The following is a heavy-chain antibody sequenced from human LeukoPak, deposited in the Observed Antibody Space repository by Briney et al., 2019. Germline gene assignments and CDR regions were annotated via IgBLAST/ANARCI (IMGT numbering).Heavy chain of an antibody. CDR1: GYTFTGYY. CDR3: ARVSSGSYSDFDY. D-gene: IGHD1-26*01. CDR2: INPNSGGT. J-gene: IGHJ4*02. V-gene: IGHV1-2*06. Sequence: ASVKVSCKASGYTFTGYYMHWVRQAPGQGLERMGRINPNSGGTNYAQKFQGRVTMTRDTSISTAYMELSSLRSEDTAVYYCARVSSGSYSDFDYWGQGTLVIVSS.